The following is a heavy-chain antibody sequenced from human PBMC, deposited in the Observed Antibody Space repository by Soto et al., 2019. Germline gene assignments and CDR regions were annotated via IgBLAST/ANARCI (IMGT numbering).Heavy chain of an antibody. CDR1: GFTFSTYG. CDR3: AKDPYISTWYVDY. J-gene: IGHJ4*02. V-gene: IGHV3-30*18. Sequence: ESGGGVVQPGRSLRLSCAASGFTFSTYGMHWVRQAPGKGLEWVALISYDGSNKYYADSVKGRFTISRDNSKNMLYLQMNSLRAEDTAVYYCAKDPYISTWYVDYWGQGTLVTVSS. CDR2: ISYDGSNK. D-gene: IGHD6-13*01.